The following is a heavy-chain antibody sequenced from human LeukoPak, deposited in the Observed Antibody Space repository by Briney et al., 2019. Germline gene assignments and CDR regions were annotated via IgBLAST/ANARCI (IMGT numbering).Heavy chain of an antibody. J-gene: IGHJ4*02. D-gene: IGHD3-10*01. CDR1: GFTFSYYT. CDR2: ISSRSSYI. Sequence: GGSLRLSCAASGFTFSYYTMNWVRQAPGKGLEWVSSISSRSSYIYYADSMKGRFTISRDNAKNSLYLQMNSLRAEDTAVYYCARGPNRLLWFGELFPPYYFDYWGQGTLVTVSS. CDR3: ARGPNRLLWFGELFPPYYFDY. V-gene: IGHV3-21*01.